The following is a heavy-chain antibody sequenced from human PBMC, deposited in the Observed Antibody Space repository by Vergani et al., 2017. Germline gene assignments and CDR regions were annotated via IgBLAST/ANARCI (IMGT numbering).Heavy chain of an antibody. D-gene: IGHD1-26*01. CDR2: IQFDGSNQ. CDR3: AKKGGSLYYYGVDV. CDR1: GFTLSNYD. Sequence: QVQLVESGGGVVQRGGSLRLSCATSGFTLSNYDMQWIRQGPGKGLEFVAFIQFDGSNQYYADSVKGRFTLSRDNSKDTLFLQMNGLRPEDTGTYFCAKKGGSLYYYGVDVWGQGTTITVSS. J-gene: IGHJ6*02. V-gene: IGHV3-30*02.